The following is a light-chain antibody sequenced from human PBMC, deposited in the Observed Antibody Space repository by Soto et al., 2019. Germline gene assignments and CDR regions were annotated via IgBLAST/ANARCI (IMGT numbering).Light chain of an antibody. CDR3: SSYTSSSTLYV. J-gene: IGLJ1*01. Sequence: QSALTQPASVSGSPGQSSTISCTGTSSDVGGYNYVSWYQQHPGKAPKLMIYDVSNRPSGVSNRFSGSKSGNTASLTISGLQAEDEAGYYCSSYTSSSTLYVFGTGTKVTVL. V-gene: IGLV2-14*01. CDR2: DVS. CDR1: SSDVGGYNY.